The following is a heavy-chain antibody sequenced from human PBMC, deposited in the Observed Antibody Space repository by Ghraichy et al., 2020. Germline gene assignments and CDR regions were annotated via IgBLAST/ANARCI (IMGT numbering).Heavy chain of an antibody. V-gene: IGHV4-34*01. CDR3: ARGNPDGYSPFDY. D-gene: IGHD5-24*01. J-gene: IGHJ4*02. Sequence: SETLSLTCAVYGGSFSGYYWSWIRQPPGKGLEWIGEINHSGSTNYNPSLKSRVTISLDTSKNQFSLKLSSVTAADTAVYYCARGNPDGYSPFDYWGQGTLVTVSS. CDR1: GGSFSGYY. CDR2: INHSGST.